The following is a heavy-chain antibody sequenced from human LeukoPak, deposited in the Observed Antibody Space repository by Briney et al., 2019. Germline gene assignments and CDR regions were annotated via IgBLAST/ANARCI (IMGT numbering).Heavy chain of an antibody. V-gene: IGHV3-74*01. J-gene: IGHJ3*02. CDR2: INSDGSST. Sequence: GGSLRLSCAASGFTFSSYWMHWVRQAPGKGLVWVSRINSDGSSTSYADSVKGRFTISRDNAKNTLYLQMNSPRGEDTAVYYCARVGAYDAFDIWGQGTMVTVSS. CDR1: GFTFSSYW. CDR3: ARVGAYDAFDI.